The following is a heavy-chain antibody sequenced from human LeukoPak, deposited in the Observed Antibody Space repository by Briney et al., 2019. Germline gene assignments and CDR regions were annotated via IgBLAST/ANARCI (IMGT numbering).Heavy chain of an antibody. D-gene: IGHD5-18*01. V-gene: IGHV3-48*03. J-gene: IGHJ4*02. CDR3: AGDLHTAMVH. Sequence: GGSLRLSCAASGFTFSSYEMNWVRQAPGKGLEWVSYISSSGSTIYYADSVKGRFTISRDNAKNSLYLQMNSLRAEDTAVYYCAGDLHTAMVHWGQGTLVTVSS. CDR1: GFTFSSYE. CDR2: ISSSGSTI.